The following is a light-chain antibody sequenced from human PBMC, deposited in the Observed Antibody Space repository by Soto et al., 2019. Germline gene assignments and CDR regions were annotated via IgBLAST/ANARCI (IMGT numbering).Light chain of an antibody. CDR3: SSYTRTSTPSDVV. CDR1: SSDVGGYNY. J-gene: IGLJ2*01. V-gene: IGLV2-14*01. Sequence: QSALTQPASVSGSPGQSITISCTGTSSDVGGYNYVSWYQQHPGKAPKLMIYEVSNRPSGVPNRFSGSKSGNTASLTISGLQAEDDAHYYCSSYTRTSTPSDVVFGGGTKLTVL. CDR2: EVS.